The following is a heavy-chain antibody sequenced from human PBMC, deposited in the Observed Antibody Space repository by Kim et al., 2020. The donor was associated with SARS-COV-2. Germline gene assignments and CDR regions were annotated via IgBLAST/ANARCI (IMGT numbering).Heavy chain of an antibody. CDR3: ARARSPTILDY. J-gene: IGHJ4*02. Sequence: GGSLRLSCATSGFTFSSYGMHWVRQAPGKGLEWVAVIWYDGSNKYYADSVKGRFTISRDNSKNTLYLQMNSLRAEDTAVYYCARARSPTILDYWGQGTLVTVSS. V-gene: IGHV3-33*01. D-gene: IGHD2-2*02. CDR1: GFTFSSYG. CDR2: IWYDGSNK.